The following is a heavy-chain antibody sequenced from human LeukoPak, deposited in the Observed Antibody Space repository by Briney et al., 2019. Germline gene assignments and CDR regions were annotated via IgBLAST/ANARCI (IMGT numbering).Heavy chain of an antibody. D-gene: IGHD2-8*01. Sequence: PSETLSLTCIVSGGAISSSSYYWGWIRQPPGKGLEWIGSVYYSGSTYYNPSLTGRVTISGDTSKSQFSLKLTSVTAADTAVYYCARLRLNFWWYHPWDQGTLVTVSS. CDR2: VYYSGST. CDR3: ARLRLNFWWYHP. J-gene: IGHJ5*02. CDR1: GGAISSSSYY. V-gene: IGHV4-39*01.